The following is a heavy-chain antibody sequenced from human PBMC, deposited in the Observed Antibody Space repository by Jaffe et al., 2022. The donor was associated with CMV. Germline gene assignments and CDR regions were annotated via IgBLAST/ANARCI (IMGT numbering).Heavy chain of an antibody. V-gene: IGHV3-9*01. CDR1: GFTFDDYA. J-gene: IGHJ4*02. D-gene: IGHD3-3*01. CDR3: AKTYDFWSGYTGALGL. CDR2: ISWNSGSI. Sequence: EVQLVESGGGLVQPGRSLRLSCAASGFTFDDYAMHWVRQAPGKGLEWVSGISWNSGSIGYADSVKGRFTISRDNAKNSLYLQMNSLRAEDTALYYCAKTYDFWSGYTGALGLWGQGTLVTVSS.